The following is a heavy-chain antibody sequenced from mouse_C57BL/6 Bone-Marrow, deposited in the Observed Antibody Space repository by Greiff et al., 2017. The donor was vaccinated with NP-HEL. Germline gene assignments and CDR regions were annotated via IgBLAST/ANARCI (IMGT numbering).Heavy chain of an antibody. Sequence: QVQLQQPGAELVKPGASVKLSCKASGYTFTSYWMHWVKQRPGRGLEWIGDIYPGSGSTNYNEKFKSKATLTVDTSSSTAYMQLSSLTSEDSAVYYCARRELRAWFAYWGQGTLVTVSA. V-gene: IGHV1-55*01. CDR1: GYTFTSYW. CDR2: IYPGSGST. CDR3: ARRELRAWFAY. D-gene: IGHD1-3*01. J-gene: IGHJ3*01.